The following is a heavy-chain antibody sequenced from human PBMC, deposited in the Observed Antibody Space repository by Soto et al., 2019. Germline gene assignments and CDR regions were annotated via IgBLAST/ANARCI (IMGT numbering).Heavy chain of an antibody. CDR3: ARGKGGYCSGGSCYLNHPLDY. D-gene: IGHD2-15*01. V-gene: IGHV4-34*01. CDR2: INHSGST. J-gene: IGHJ4*02. CDR1: GGSFSGYY. Sequence: SETLSLTCAVYGGSFSGYYWSWIRQPPGKGLEWIGEINHSGSTNYNPSLKSRVTISVDTSKNQFSLKLSSVTAADTAVYYCARGKGGYCSGGSCYLNHPLDYWGQGTLVTVSS.